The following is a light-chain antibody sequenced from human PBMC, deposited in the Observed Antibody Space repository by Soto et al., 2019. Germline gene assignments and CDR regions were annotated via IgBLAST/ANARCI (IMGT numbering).Light chain of an antibody. Sequence: EIVMTQSPATLSVSPGERATLSSRASQSVSSNLAWYQQKPGQAPRLRIYGASPRATGIPARFSGSGSGTEFTLTISSLQSEDFAVYYCHQYNNWPRTFGQGTKVEI. CDR3: HQYNNWPRT. CDR1: QSVSSN. J-gene: IGKJ1*01. CDR2: GAS. V-gene: IGKV3-15*01.